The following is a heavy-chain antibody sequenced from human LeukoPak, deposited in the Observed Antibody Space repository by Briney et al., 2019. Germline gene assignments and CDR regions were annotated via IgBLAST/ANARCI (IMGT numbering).Heavy chain of an antibody. Sequence: GGSLRLSCAASGFTFSSYEMNWVRQAPGKGLEWVSYISSSGSTIFYADSVKGRFTISRDNAKNSLYLQMNSLRAEDTAVYYCASYDSSGYYYSYFDYWGQGTLVTVSS. CDR1: GFTFSSYE. J-gene: IGHJ4*02. CDR3: ASYDSSGYYYSYFDY. CDR2: ISSSGSTI. V-gene: IGHV3-48*03. D-gene: IGHD3-22*01.